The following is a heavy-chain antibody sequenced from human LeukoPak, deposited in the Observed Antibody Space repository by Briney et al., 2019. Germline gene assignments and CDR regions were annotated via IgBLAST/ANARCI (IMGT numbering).Heavy chain of an antibody. Sequence: SVKVSCKASGGTFSSYAISWVRQAPGQGLEWMGGIIPTFGTANYAQKFQGRVTITADESTSTAYMELSSLRSEDTAVYYCARGAHSSSWENYYYGMDVWGQGTTVTVSS. CDR2: IIPTFGTA. J-gene: IGHJ6*02. V-gene: IGHV1-69*13. CDR3: ARGAHSSSWENYYYGMDV. D-gene: IGHD6-13*01. CDR1: GGTFSSYA.